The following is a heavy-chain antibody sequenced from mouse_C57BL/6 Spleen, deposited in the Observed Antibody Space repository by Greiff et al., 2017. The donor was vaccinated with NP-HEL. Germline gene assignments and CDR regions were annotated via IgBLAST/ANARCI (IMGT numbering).Heavy chain of an antibody. J-gene: IGHJ3*01. CDR3: ARRYYGSSYRFAY. CDR1: GYTFTGYW. V-gene: IGHV1-9*01. CDR2: ILPGSGST. Sequence: QVQLQQSGAELMKPGASVKLSCKATGYTFTGYWLEWVKQRPGHGLEWIGEILPGSGSTNYNEKFKGKATFTADTSSNTAYMQLSSLTTEDSAIYYCARRYYGSSYRFAYWGQGTLVTVSA. D-gene: IGHD1-1*01.